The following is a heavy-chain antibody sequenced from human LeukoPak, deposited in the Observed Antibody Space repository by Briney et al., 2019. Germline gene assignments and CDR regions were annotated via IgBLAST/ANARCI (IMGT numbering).Heavy chain of an antibody. CDR1: GGSVSGYY. CDR3: ARRQNYGDYPRIDY. D-gene: IGHD4-17*01. V-gene: IGHV4-34*01. J-gene: IGHJ4*02. CDR2: INHSGST. Sequence: SETLSLTCAVYGGSVSGYYWSWIRQPPGKGLEWIGEINHSGSTNYNPSLKSRVTISVDTSKNQFSLKLRSVTAADTAVYYCARRQNYGDYPRIDYWGQGTLVTVPS.